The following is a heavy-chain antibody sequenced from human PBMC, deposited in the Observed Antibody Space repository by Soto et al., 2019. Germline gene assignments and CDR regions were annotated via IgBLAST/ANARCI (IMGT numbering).Heavy chain of an antibody. D-gene: IGHD4-17*01. V-gene: IGHV3-23*01. J-gene: IGHJ5*01. Sequence: EVHLLESGGGLVQPGGSLRLSCTASGFTFSSHAMTWVRQAPGRGLEGGSGITASGSRTFYADSVKGRFTISRDNSRSTLFLQMNSLRAEDTAVYYCAKDTRYADYVRWFDSWGQGTLVTVSS. CDR1: GFTFSSHA. CDR3: AKDTRYADYVRWFDS. CDR2: ITASGSRT.